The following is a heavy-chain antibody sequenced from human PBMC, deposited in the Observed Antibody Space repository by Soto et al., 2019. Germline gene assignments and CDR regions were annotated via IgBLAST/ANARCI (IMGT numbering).Heavy chain of an antibody. CDR1: GGSVTSDGDY. V-gene: IGHV4-30-4*01. D-gene: IGHD5-18*01. Sequence: SETLSLTCTVSGGSVTSDGDYWTWIRQSPGKGLEWIGYISHSGSTVYNPSLKTRLSMSVYRSKNQFTLRLTSVTAADTAVYLCATESGSTYGYFDHWGQGTQVTVSS. CDR3: ATESGSTYGYFDH. J-gene: IGHJ4*02. CDR2: ISHSGST.